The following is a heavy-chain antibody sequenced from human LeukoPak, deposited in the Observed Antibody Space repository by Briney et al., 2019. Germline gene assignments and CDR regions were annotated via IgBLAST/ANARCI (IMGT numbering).Heavy chain of an antibody. CDR1: GESIRSGHYY. Sequence: PSETLSLTCTVSGESIRSGHYYWAWIRQTPGKGLQWIGSIYYSGTTYNNPSLESRVTISVDTPKNQFTLELISMTAADTAVYFCARQPKACTPGVYVTGKACWFDPWGQGRLVTVSS. CDR2: IYYSGTT. J-gene: IGHJ5*02. D-gene: IGHD3-10*01. V-gene: IGHV4-39*01. CDR3: ARQPKACTPGVYVTGKACWFDP.